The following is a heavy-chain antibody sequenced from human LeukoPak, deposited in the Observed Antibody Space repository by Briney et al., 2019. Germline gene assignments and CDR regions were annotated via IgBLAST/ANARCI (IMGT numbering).Heavy chain of an antibody. CDR3: ARVGSGWYYFDS. J-gene: IGHJ4*02. D-gene: IGHD6-19*01. CDR2: IYYSGST. CDR1: GGSISSGDYY. V-gene: IGHV4-30-4*08. Sequence: SETLSLTCTVSGGSISSGDYYWSWIRQPPGTGLEWIGYIYYSGSTYYNPSLKSRVTISVDTSKNQFSLKLSSVTAADTAVYYCARVGSGWYYFDSWGQGTLVTVSS.